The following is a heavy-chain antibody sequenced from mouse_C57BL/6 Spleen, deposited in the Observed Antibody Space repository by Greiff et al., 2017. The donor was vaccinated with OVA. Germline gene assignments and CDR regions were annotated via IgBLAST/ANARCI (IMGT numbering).Heavy chain of an antibody. Sequence: QLQQPGAELVKPGASVKLSCKASGYTFTSYWMQWVKQRPGQGLEWIGEIDPSDSYTNYNQKFKGKATLTVDTSSSTAYMQLSSLTSEDSAVYYCARKITGTEVFDYWGQGTTLTVSS. V-gene: IGHV1-50*01. J-gene: IGHJ2*01. D-gene: IGHD4-1*01. CDR3: ARKITGTEVFDY. CDR2: IDPSDSYT. CDR1: GYTFTSYW.